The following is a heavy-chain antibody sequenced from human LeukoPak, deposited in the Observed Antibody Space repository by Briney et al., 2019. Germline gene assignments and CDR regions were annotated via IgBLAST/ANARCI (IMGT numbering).Heavy chain of an antibody. CDR3: ARNSFQDNSDYYDSREYAFDI. CDR1: GFTVSSSY. Sequence: GGSLRLSCAASGFTVSSSYMSWVRQAPGKGLEWVSVIHSDGRTYYGDSVKGRFTISRDNSKNTLYLQMNSLRAEDTAVYYCARNSFQDNSDYYDSREYAFDIWGQGTMVTVSS. D-gene: IGHD3-22*01. CDR2: IHSDGRT. J-gene: IGHJ3*02. V-gene: IGHV3-53*01.